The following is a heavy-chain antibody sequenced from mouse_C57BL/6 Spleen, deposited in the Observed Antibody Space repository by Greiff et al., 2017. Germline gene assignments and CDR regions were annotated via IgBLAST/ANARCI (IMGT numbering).Heavy chain of an antibody. CDR2: IDPSDSYT. J-gene: IGHJ2*01. CDR3: ARGGSGYSFDY. D-gene: IGHD3-2*02. V-gene: IGHV1-69*01. Sequence: VQLQQPGAELVMPGASVKLSCKASGYTFTSYWMHWVKQRPGQGLEWIGEIDPSDSYTNYNQKFKGKSTLTVDKSSSTAYMQLSSLTSEDSAGYYCARGGSGYSFDYWGQGTTLTVSS. CDR1: GYTFTSYW.